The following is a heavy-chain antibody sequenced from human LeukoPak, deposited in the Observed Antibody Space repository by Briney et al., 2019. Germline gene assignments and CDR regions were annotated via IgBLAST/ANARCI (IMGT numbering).Heavy chain of an antibody. CDR2: IYHSGSA. Sequence: SETLSLTCAVSGYSISSGYYWGWIRQPPGKGLEWIGSIYHSGSAYYNPSLKSRVTISVDTSKNQFSLKLSSVTAADTAVYYCARHHRPHSSSWLNYWGQGTLVIVSS. CDR3: ARHHRPHSSSWLNY. CDR1: GYSISSGYY. V-gene: IGHV4-38-2*01. J-gene: IGHJ4*02. D-gene: IGHD6-13*01.